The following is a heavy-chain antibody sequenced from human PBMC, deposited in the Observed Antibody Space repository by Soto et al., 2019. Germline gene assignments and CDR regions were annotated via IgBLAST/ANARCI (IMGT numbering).Heavy chain of an antibody. CDR2: ISGSGGST. CDR1: GFTFSSYA. J-gene: IGHJ6*03. D-gene: IGHD3-16*01. CDR3: AKDLIGVDYDYIWGSLPEYYMDV. Sequence: GGSLRLSCAASGFTFSSYAMSWVRQAPGKGLEWVSAISGSGGSTYYADSVKGRFTISRDNSKKTLYLQMNSLRAEDTAVYYCAKDLIGVDYDYIWGSLPEYYMDVWGKGTTVTVSS. V-gene: IGHV3-23*01.